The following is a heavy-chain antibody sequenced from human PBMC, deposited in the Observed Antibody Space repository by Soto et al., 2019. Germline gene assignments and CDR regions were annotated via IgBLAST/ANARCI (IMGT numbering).Heavy chain of an antibody. V-gene: IGHV4-31*03. CDR3: SRVICASSICYFPAWFDP. D-gene: IGHD2-21*01. Sequence: SETLSLTCTVSGDSINSDGYFWSWIRQHPGKGLEWIGSIHHFGTTYYNPSLNSRLTMSMDTSKNQFSLNLMSVTAADTAVYYCSRVICASSICYFPAWFDPWGRGTLATVSS. CDR1: GDSINSDGYF. CDR2: IHHFGTT. J-gene: IGHJ5*02.